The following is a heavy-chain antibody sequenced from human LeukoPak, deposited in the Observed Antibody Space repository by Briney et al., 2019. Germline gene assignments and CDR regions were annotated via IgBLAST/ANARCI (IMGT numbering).Heavy chain of an antibody. D-gene: IGHD2-2*01. V-gene: IGHV3-7*03. CDR2: IKPDGSEK. CDR3: ARIPAVIDYFDY. J-gene: IGHJ4*02. Sequence: PGGSLRLSCAASGFTFSTHWMSWVRQAPGKGLEGVANIKPDGSEKYYVDSAKGRSTISRDNAKNSLYLQMNSLRAEDTAVYYCARIPAVIDYFDYWGQGALVTVS. CDR1: GFTFSTHW.